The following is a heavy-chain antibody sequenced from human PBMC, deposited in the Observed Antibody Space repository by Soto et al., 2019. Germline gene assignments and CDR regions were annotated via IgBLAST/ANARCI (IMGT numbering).Heavy chain of an antibody. D-gene: IGHD3-10*01. CDR2: IYYSGST. J-gene: IGHJ3*02. CDR1: GGSISSSSYY. CDR3: AIHIWSTGDAFDI. V-gene: IGHV4-39*01. Sequence: SETLSLTCTVSGGSISSSSYYWGWIRQPPGKGLEWIGSIYYSGSTYYNPSPKSRVTISVDTSKNQFSLKLSSVTAADTAVYYCAIHIWSTGDAFDIWGQGTMVTV.